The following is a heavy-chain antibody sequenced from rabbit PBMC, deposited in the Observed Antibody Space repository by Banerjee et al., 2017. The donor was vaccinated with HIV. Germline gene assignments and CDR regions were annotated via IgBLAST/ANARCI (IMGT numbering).Heavy chain of an antibody. J-gene: IGHJ3*01. CDR2: IYGGSHGNH. Sequence: QSLEESGGDLVKPGASLTLTCTASGFSFSNKYVMCWVRQAPGKGLEWIACIYGGSHGNHYYASWAKGRFTISKTSSTTVTVQMTSLTAADTATYFCARVEYAGYAGYGYFDLWGQGTLVTVS. CDR1: GFSFSNKYV. D-gene: IGHD8-1*01. CDR3: ARVEYAGYAGYGYFDL. V-gene: IGHV1S40*01.